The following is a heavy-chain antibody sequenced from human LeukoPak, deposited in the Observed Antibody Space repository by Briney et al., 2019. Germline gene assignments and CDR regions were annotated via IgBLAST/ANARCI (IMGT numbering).Heavy chain of an antibody. CDR2: IRYDGGNK. J-gene: IGHJ4*02. Sequence: GGSLRLSCAASGFTFSSYGMHWVRQAPGKGLEWVAFIRYDGGNKYYADSVKGRFTISRDNSKNTLYLQMNSLRAEDTAVYYCAKDSSVYHYDSRNFDYWGQGTLVTVSS. D-gene: IGHD3-22*01. CDR1: GFTFSSYG. V-gene: IGHV3-30*02. CDR3: AKDSSVYHYDSRNFDY.